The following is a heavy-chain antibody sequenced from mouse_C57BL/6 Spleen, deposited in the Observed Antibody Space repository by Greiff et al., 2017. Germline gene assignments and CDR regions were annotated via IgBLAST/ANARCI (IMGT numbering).Heavy chain of an antibody. Sequence: EVQLQQSGAELVKPGASVKLSCTASGFNIKDYYMHWVKQRTEQGLEWIGRIDPEDGETKYDPKFQGKATITADTSSNTAYLQLSSLTSEDTAVYYCARTGTGYFDVWGTGTTVTVSS. D-gene: IGHD4-1*01. CDR3: ARTGTGYFDV. V-gene: IGHV14-2*01. J-gene: IGHJ1*03. CDR1: GFNIKDYY. CDR2: IDPEDGET.